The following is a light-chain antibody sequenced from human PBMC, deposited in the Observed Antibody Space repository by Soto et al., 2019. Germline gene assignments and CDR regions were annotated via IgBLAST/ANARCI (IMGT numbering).Light chain of an antibody. Sequence: DIQMTQSPSSLSASVGDRVTITCQASQDISNYLNWYQQKPGKAPKLLIYDASNLETGVQSRFSGSGSGTDFTFTISSLQPEDIATYYCQQYDNLPLTFGGGNKVEIK. V-gene: IGKV1-33*01. CDR1: QDISNY. J-gene: IGKJ4*01. CDR2: DAS. CDR3: QQYDNLPLT.